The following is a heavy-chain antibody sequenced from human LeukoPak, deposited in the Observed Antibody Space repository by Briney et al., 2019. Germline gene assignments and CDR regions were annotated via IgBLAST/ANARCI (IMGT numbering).Heavy chain of an antibody. D-gene: IGHD6-19*01. CDR1: GFTFSSYA. V-gene: IGHV3-23*01. J-gene: IGHJ3*02. CDR3: ARDQDYTMIISSGWHVAFDI. CDR2: ISGSGGST. Sequence: GGSLRLSCAASGFTFSSYAMSWVRQAPGKGLEWVSAISGSGGSTYYADSVKGRFTISRDNAKNSLYLQMNSLRAEDTAVYYCARDQDYTMIISSGWHVAFDIWGQGTMVTASS.